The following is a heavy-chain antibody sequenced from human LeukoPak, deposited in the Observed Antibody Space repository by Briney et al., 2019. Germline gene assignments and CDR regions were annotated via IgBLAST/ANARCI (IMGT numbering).Heavy chain of an antibody. D-gene: IGHD3-10*01. CDR3: ARNPLYYPYYYGSGSYFDY. CDR1: GGSFSGYY. CDR2: INHSGST. Sequence: PSETLSLTCAVYGGSFSGYYWSWIRQPPGKGLEWIGEINHSGSTNYNPFLKSRVTISVDTSKNQFSLKLSSVTAADTAVYYCARNPLYYPYYYGSGSYFDYWGQGTLVTVSS. V-gene: IGHV4-34*01. J-gene: IGHJ4*02.